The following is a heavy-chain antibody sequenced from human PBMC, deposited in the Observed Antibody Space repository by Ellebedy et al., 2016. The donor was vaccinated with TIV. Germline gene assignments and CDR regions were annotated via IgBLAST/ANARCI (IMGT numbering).Heavy chain of an antibody. V-gene: IGHV1-8*01. CDR2: MNPNSGNT. CDR3: AGGLSAGFGNWFDP. J-gene: IGHJ5*02. D-gene: IGHD3-10*01. Sequence: ASVKVSXXASGYTFTSYDINWVRQATGQGLEWMGWMNPNSGNTGYAQKFQGRVTMTRNTSISTAYMELSSLRSEDTAVYYCAGGLSAGFGNWFDPWGQGTLVTVSS. CDR1: GYTFTSYD.